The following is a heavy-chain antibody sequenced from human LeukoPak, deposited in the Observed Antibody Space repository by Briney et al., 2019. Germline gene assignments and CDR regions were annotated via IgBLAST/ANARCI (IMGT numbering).Heavy chain of an antibody. J-gene: IGHJ4*02. V-gene: IGHV4-34*01. CDR1: GGSFSGYY. CDR3: ARSGTAAGTPTVDY. Sequence: PSETLSLTCAVYGGSFSGYYWSWIRQPPGKGLEWIGEINHSGSTNYNPSLKSRVTISADTSKNQFSLKLSSVTAADTAVYYCARSGTAAGTPTVDYWGQGNLVTVSS. CDR2: INHSGST. D-gene: IGHD6-13*01.